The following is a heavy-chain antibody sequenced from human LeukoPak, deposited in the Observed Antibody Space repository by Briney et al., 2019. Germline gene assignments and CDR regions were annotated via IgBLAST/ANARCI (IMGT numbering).Heavy chain of an antibody. CDR1: GFTVSSNY. CDR3: ARVSSSWPYYFDY. J-gene: IGHJ4*02. Sequence: TGGSLRLSCAASGFTVSSNYMSWVRQAPGKGLEWVSVIYSGGSTYYADSVKGRFTISRGNSKNTLYLQMNSLRAEDTAVYYCARVSSSWPYYFDYWGQGTLVTVSS. D-gene: IGHD6-13*01. V-gene: IGHV3-66*01. CDR2: IYSGGST.